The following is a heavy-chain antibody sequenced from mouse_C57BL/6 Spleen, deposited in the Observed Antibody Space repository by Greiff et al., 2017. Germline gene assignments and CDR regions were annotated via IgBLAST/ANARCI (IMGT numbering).Heavy chain of an antibody. D-gene: IGHD2-4*01. CDR1: GYTFTSYW. CDR2: IHPSDSDT. V-gene: IGHV1-74*01. Sequence: QVQLQQPGAELVKPGASVKLSCKASGYTFTSYWMHWVKQRPGQGLEWIGMIHPSDSDTNYNQKFKGKATLTVDKSSSTAYMQRSSLTSEDSAVYYCARDDYYYFDYWGQGTTLTVSS. J-gene: IGHJ2*01. CDR3: ARDDYYYFDY.